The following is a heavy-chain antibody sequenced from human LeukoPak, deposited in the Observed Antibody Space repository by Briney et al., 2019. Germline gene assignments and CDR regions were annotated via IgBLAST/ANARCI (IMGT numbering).Heavy chain of an antibody. Sequence: SETLSLTCTVPGGSISSYYWSWIRRPAGKGLEWTGRIYTSGSTNYNPPLKSRVTMSVDTSKNQFSLKLSSVTAADTAVYYCARGRRSYYGSGSHLWSYYYYMDVWGKGTTVTVSS. J-gene: IGHJ6*03. CDR1: GGSISSYY. V-gene: IGHV4-4*07. CDR3: ARGRRSYYGSGSHLWSYYYYMDV. CDR2: IYTSGST. D-gene: IGHD3-10*01.